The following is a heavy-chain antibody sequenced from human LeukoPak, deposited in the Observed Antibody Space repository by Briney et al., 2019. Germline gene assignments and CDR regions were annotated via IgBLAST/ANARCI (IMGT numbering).Heavy chain of an antibody. Sequence: ASVKVSCKASGYTFTSYYMHWVRQAPGQGLEWMEIINPSGGSTSYAQKFQGRVTMTRDTSTSTVYMELSSLRSEDTAVYYCARVTTRMLDYYYGMDVWGQGTTVTVSS. CDR2: INPSGGST. CDR3: ARVTTRMLDYYYGMDV. CDR1: GYTFTSYY. D-gene: IGHD2-8*01. V-gene: IGHV1-46*01. J-gene: IGHJ6*02.